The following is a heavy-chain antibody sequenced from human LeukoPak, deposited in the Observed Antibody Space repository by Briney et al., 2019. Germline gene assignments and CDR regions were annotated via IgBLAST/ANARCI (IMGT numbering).Heavy chain of an antibody. CDR1: GYTFTNFY. CDR3: ARGPTMTSFDY. J-gene: IGHJ4*02. CDR2: INPVGGST. D-gene: IGHD1-1*01. V-gene: IGHV1-46*01. Sequence: ASVKVSCKASGYTFTNFYMHWVGQAPGQGLEWMGLINPVGGSTTYAQEFQGRVTMTSDTSTSTVYMELSSLRSEDTAVYYCARGPTMTSFDYWGRGTVVPVSS.